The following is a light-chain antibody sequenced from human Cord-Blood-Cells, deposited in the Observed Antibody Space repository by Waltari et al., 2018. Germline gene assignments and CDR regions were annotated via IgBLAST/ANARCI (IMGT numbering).Light chain of an antibody. J-gene: IGKJ2*01. Sequence: IQLTQSPSFLSASVRDRCTITCRASQVISSYLAWYQQKPGKAPKLLIYAASTLQSGVPSRFSGSGSGTEFTLTISSLQPEDFATYYCQQLNSYSYTFGQGTKLEIK. CDR1: QVISSY. CDR2: AAS. V-gene: IGKV1-9*01. CDR3: QQLNSYSYT.